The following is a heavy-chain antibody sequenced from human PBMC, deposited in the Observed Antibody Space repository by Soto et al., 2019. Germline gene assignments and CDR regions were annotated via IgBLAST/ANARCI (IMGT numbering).Heavy chain of an antibody. J-gene: IGHJ5*02. D-gene: IGHD6-13*01. CDR2: IIPIFGTA. CDR3: ARVYRVYSSSPSGYNWFDP. Sequence: SVKVSCKASGGTFSSYAISWVREAHGQGLEWMGGIIPIFGTANYAQKFQGRVTITADKSTSTAYMELSSLRSEDTAVYYCARVYRVYSSSPSGYNWFDPWGQGTLVTVSP. CDR1: GGTFSSYA. V-gene: IGHV1-69*06.